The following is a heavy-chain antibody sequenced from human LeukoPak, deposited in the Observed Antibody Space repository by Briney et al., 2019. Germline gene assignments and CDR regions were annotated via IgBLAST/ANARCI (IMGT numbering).Heavy chain of an antibody. CDR3: ARDKYYDSSGYSRFDY. J-gene: IGHJ4*02. CDR1: GGSISIYY. Sequence: SETLSLTCTVSGGSISIYYWSWIRQPAGKGLEWIGRIYTSGSTNYNPSLKSRVTMSVDTSKNQFSLKLSSVTAADTAVYYCARDKYYDSSGYSRFDYWGQGTLVTVSS. CDR2: IYTSGST. V-gene: IGHV4-4*07. D-gene: IGHD3-22*01.